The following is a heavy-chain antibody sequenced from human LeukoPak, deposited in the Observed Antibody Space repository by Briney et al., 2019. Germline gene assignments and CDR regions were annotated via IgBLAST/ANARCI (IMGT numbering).Heavy chain of an antibody. CDR1: GGTFSSYA. J-gene: IGHJ6*02. D-gene: IGHD3-22*01. Sequence: GASVTVSCKASGGTFSSYAISWVRQAPGQGLEWMGGIIPIFGTANYAQKVQGRVTMTADTSTSTAYMELRSLRSDDTAVYYCARDNPPDYYDSSGVYYGMDVWGQGTTVTASS. V-gene: IGHV1-69*06. CDR3: ARDNPPDYYDSSGVYYGMDV. CDR2: IIPIFGTA.